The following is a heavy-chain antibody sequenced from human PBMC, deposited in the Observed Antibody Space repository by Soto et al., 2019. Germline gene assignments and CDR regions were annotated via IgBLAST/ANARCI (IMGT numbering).Heavy chain of an antibody. Sequence: QITLKESGPTLVKPTQTLTLTCSFSGVSLSTTGVGVGWIRQPPGKALECLALIYWDDDKRYNPSLNSRLTITKDTSKNPVVLAMTNMDPVDTATYYCVQSRCGGDCLQSYSSHSYYGLDVWGQGTTVTVSS. J-gene: IGHJ6*02. V-gene: IGHV2-5*02. D-gene: IGHD2-21*02. CDR2: IYWDDDK. CDR1: GVSLSTTGVG. CDR3: VQSRCGGDCLQSYSSHSYYGLDV.